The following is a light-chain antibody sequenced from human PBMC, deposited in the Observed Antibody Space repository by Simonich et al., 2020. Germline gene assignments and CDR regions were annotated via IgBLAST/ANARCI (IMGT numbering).Light chain of an antibody. CDR1: QSVSSN. CDR2: GAS. Sequence: EIVMTQSPATLSVSPGERATLSCRASQSVSSNLAWYQKKTGQAPRLLIYGASTRATGIPARFSGSGSGTEFTLTISSMQSEDFAVYYCQQYNNWPGTFGQGTKVEIK. CDR3: QQYNNWPGT. J-gene: IGKJ1*01. V-gene: IGKV3-15*01.